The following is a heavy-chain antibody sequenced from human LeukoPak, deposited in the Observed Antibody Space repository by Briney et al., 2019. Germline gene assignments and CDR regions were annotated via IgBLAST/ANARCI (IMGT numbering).Heavy chain of an antibody. CDR3: ARGSLSGGYGAYDI. CDR2: IGTAGNT. Sequence: PGGSLRLSCAASGFTFSNYDMHWVRQATGKGLEWVSVIGTAGNTYYSDSVKGRFTISRENGKNSLYLQMNSLRAEDTAVYYCARGSLSGGYGAYDIWGQGTMVTVSS. V-gene: IGHV3-13*04. J-gene: IGHJ3*02. CDR1: GFTFSNYD. D-gene: IGHD5-18*01.